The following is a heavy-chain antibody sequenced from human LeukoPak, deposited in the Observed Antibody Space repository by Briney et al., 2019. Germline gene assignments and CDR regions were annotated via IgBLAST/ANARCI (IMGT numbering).Heavy chain of an antibody. Sequence: AAKSLRLSSAGSGFTFSGYGMHWVRQAPGKGLEWVTAIAYDGSRKHYADSVKGRFTISRDNSRNTMDLQMNSLRVEDTAVYHCTRYDSSRFDPWGQGTLVTVSS. CDR3: TRYDSSRFDP. D-gene: IGHD3-3*01. CDR2: IAYDGSRK. V-gene: IGHV3-30*03. CDR1: GFTFSGYG. J-gene: IGHJ5*02.